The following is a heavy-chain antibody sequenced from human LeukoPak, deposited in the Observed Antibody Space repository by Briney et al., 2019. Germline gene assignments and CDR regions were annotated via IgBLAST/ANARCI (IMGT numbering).Heavy chain of an antibody. CDR3: ARVEYCGGDCYSAGAFDI. J-gene: IGHJ3*02. CDR2: LYTAGPT. CDR1: GFSVSTFH. V-gene: IGHV3-66*01. D-gene: IGHD2-21*02. Sequence: GGSLRLSCAASGFSVSTFHMSWVRQAPGKGLEWVSVLYTAGPTYYADSVQGRFTISRDNSKNTLFLQMNSLRAEDTAVYYCARVEYCGGDCYSAGAFDIWGQGTMVTVSS.